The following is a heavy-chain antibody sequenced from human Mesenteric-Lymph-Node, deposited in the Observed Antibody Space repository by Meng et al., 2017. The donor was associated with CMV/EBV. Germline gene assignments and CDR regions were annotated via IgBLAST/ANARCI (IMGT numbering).Heavy chain of an antibody. CDR3: ARGGTGIAVAGSLGY. Sequence: VSGGSISRYSWSWIRQPPGKGLEWIGYISYSGSTTYHPSLKSRVTISVDTSKNQFSLKLSSVTAADTAVYYCARGGTGIAVAGSLGYWGQGTLVTVSS. CDR2: ISYSGST. V-gene: IGHV4-59*01. D-gene: IGHD6-19*01. J-gene: IGHJ4*02. CDR1: GGSISRYS.